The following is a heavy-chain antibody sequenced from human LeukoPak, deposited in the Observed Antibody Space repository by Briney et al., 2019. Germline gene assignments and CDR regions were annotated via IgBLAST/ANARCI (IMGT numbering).Heavy chain of an antibody. CDR2: INSGGTYI. Sequence: GGSLRLSCAASGFTFPSYGMTWVRQAPGKGLEWVSSINSGGTYISYADSVKGRFTIARDNARNSLYLQMNSLRAEDTAVYYCASIVEMATIPDYWGQGTLVTVSS. J-gene: IGHJ4*02. D-gene: IGHD5-24*01. CDR1: GFTFPSYG. V-gene: IGHV3-21*01. CDR3: ASIVEMATIPDY.